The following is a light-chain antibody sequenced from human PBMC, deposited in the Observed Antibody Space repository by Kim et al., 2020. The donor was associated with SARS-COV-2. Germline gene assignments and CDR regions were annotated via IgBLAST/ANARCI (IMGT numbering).Light chain of an antibody. J-gene: IGKJ5*01. CDR2: GAS. CDR1: QSVTSNY. Sequence: EIVLTQSPGTLSLSPGERATLSCRASQSVTSNYLAWYQQKPGQAPRLLMYGASNRATGIPDRFSGSGSGTDFTLTINRLEPEDFAVYFCQHYGNSAVTFGQGTRLEIK. CDR3: QHYGNSAVT. V-gene: IGKV3-20*01.